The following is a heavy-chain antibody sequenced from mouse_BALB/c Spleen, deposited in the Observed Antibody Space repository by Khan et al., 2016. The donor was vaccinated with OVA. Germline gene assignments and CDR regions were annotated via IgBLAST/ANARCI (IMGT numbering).Heavy chain of an antibody. CDR2: IHTSDSET. CDR3: ATYGNYDWFVY. V-gene: IGHV1S82*01. D-gene: IGHD2-1*01. CDR1: GYSFTSYW. Sequence: QVQLQQPGAELVRPGASVKLSCKASGYSFTSYWMNWVKQRPGQGLEWIGMIHTSDSETRLNQKYKDKATLTVDKSSSTAYMNLSIPTAEDSSVYYCATYGNYDWFVYWGQGTLVTVSA. J-gene: IGHJ3*01.